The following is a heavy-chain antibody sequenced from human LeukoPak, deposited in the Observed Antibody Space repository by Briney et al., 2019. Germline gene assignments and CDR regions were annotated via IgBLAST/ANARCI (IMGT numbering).Heavy chain of an antibody. CDR1: GGSISSYY. CDR2: IYFSGST. D-gene: IGHD6-13*01. V-gene: IGHV4-59*01. CDR3: ARVAREYSSSWYPYYFDY. Sequence: SETLSLTCTVSGGSISSYYWSWIRQPPGKGLEWIGYIYFSGSTNYNPSLKSRVTISVDTSKNQFSLKLSSVTAADTAVYFCARVAREYSSSWYPYYFDYWGQGILVTVSS. J-gene: IGHJ4*02.